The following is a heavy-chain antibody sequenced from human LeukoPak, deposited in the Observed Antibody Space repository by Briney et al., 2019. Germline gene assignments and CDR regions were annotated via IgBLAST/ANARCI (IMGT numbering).Heavy chain of an antibody. D-gene: IGHD5-12*01. Sequence: GASVKVSCKASGGTFSSYAISWVRQAPGQGLEWMGRIIPILGIANYAQKFQGRVTITADKSTSTAYMELSSLRSEDTAVYYCARVAYSGYDLDYWGQGTLVTVSS. J-gene: IGHJ4*02. CDR3: ARVAYSGYDLDY. V-gene: IGHV1-69*04. CDR1: GGTFSSYA. CDR2: IIPILGIA.